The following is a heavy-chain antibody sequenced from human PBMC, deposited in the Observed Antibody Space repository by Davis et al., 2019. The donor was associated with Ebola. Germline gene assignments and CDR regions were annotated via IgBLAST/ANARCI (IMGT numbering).Heavy chain of an antibody. J-gene: IGHJ4*02. CDR3: AAINYDIFTGYYQDY. CDR2: IWYDGSNE. Sequence: GESLKISCAASGFTFSSFGMHWVRQAPGKGLVWLALIWYDGSNEYYAASVKGRFTISSDNSKSTLFLQMNSLRAEDTAVYYCAAINYDIFTGYYQDYWGQGTQVTVSS. D-gene: IGHD3-9*01. CDR1: GFTFSSFG. V-gene: IGHV3-33*01.